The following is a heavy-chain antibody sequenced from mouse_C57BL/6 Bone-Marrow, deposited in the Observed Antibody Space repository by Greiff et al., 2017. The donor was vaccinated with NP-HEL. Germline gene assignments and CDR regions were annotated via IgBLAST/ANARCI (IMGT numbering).Heavy chain of an antibody. J-gene: IGHJ4*01. CDR2: ISSGSSTI. D-gene: IGHD2-2*01. Sequence: EVMLVESGGGLVKPGGSLKLSCAASGFTFSDYGMHWVRQAPEKGLEWVAYISSGSSTIYYADTVKGRFTISRDNAKNTLFLQMTSLRSEDTAMYYCARSRSGGYPYYYAMDYWGLGTSVTVSS. CDR3: ARSRSGGYPYYYAMDY. CDR1: GFTFSDYG. V-gene: IGHV5-17*01.